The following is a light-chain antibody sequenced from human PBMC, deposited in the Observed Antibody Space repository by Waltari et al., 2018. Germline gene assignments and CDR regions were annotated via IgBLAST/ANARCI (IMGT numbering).Light chain of an antibody. V-gene: IGLV3-21*04. J-gene: IGLJ2*01. Sequence: SYVLTQPPSVSVAPGKTAKITCGTNNIGAKGVHWYQHKPGQAPVLVIYDDRDRPSGIPERFSGSNSGDTATLTISRVDAGDEADYYCQVWDSSGDHVIFGGGTKLTVL. CDR3: QVWDSSGDHVI. CDR1: NIGAKG. CDR2: DDR.